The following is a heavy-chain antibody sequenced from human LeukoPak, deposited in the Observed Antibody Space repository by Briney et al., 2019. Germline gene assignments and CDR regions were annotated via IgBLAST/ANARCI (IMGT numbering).Heavy chain of an antibody. J-gene: IGHJ4*01. Sequence: PGGSLRLSCGASGFTLSSYWMTRVRQAPGKGLEWVSTLSGSGITTYYADSVTGRFTISRDNSKNTLYLQMNSLRAEDTAVYYCAKGIYSSGWSYFDYWGHGTLVTVSS. V-gene: IGHV3-23*01. CDR1: GFTLSSYW. CDR3: AKGIYSSGWSYFDY. CDR2: LSGSGITT. D-gene: IGHD6-19*01.